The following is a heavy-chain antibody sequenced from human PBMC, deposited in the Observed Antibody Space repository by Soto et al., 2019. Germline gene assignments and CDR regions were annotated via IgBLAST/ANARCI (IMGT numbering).Heavy chain of an antibody. Sequence: GASVKVSCKASGYTFTSYGISRVRQAPGQGLEWMGWISAYNGNTNYAQKLQGRVTMTTDTSTSTAYMELRSLRSDDTAVYYCARVLGYCSSTSCYGPTPQKESYYYYYMDVWGKGTTVTVSS. CDR1: GYTFTSYG. D-gene: IGHD2-2*01. V-gene: IGHV1-18*01. J-gene: IGHJ6*03. CDR2: ISAYNGNT. CDR3: ARVLGYCSSTSCYGPTPQKESYYYYYMDV.